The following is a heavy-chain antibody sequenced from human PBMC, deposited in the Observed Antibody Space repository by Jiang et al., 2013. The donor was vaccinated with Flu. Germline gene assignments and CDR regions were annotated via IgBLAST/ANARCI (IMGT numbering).Heavy chain of an antibody. CDR2: INPSGGST. CDR3: AISGYDLIHYYGMDV. V-gene: IGHV1-46*03. D-gene: IGHD5-12*01. J-gene: IGHJ6*02. Sequence: GAEVKKPGASVKVSCKASGYTFTSYYMHWVRQAPGQGLEWMGIINPSGGSTSYAQKFQGRVTMTRDTSTSTVYMELSSLRSEDTAVYYCAISGYDLIHYYGMDVWGQGTTVTVSS. CDR1: GYTFTSYY.